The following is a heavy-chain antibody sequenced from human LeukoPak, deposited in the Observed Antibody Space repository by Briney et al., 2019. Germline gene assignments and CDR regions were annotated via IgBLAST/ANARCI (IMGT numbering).Heavy chain of an antibody. Sequence: PGGSLRLSCAASGLTFSSYWMSWVRQAPGKGLEWVANIKQDGSEKYYVDSVKGRFTISRDNAKNSLYLQMNSLRAEDTAVYYCARSGALSGYDYYYYYYGMDVWGQGTTVTVSS. CDR3: ARSGALSGYDYYYYYYGMDV. CDR2: IKQDGSEK. J-gene: IGHJ6*02. V-gene: IGHV3-7*01. CDR1: GLTFSSYW. D-gene: IGHD5-12*01.